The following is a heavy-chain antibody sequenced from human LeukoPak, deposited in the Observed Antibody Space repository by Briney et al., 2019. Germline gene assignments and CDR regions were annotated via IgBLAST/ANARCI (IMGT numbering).Heavy chain of an antibody. V-gene: IGHV2-70*11. CDR2: IDWDDDK. J-gene: IGHJ4*02. Sequence: SGPTLVNPTQTLTLTCTFSGFSLSSSAVAVGWIRQPPGKALEWLARIDWDDDKYYSTSLETRLTISKDTSKNQVVLTMTNMDPVDTATYYCARQRMTTVTTLPFDSWGQGILVTVSS. D-gene: IGHD4-17*01. CDR1: GFSLSSSAVA. CDR3: ARQRMTTVTTLPFDS.